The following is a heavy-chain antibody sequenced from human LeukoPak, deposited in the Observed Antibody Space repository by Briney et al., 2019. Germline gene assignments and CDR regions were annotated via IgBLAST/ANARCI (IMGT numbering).Heavy chain of an antibody. CDR2: ISSNGGST. CDR3: ARLRGGWYFDL. J-gene: IGHJ2*01. Sequence: PGGSLRLSCPASGFTFSSYAMHWVRQAPGKGLEYVSVISSNGGSTYYADSVKGRFTISRDNSKNTLHLQMNSLRAEDTAVYYCARLRGGWYFDLWGRGTLVTVSS. D-gene: IGHD3-10*01. CDR1: GFTFSSYA. V-gene: IGHV3-64*04.